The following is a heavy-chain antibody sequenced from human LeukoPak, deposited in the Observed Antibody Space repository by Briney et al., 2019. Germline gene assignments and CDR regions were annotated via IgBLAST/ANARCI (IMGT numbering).Heavy chain of an antibody. Sequence: PGGPLRLSCAASGFTFSSYGMHWVRQAPGKGLEWVAVISYDGSNKYYADSVKGRFTISRDNSKNTLYLQMNSLRAEDTAVYYCAKHKENYGDSCLDDYWGQGTLVTVSS. D-gene: IGHD4-17*01. V-gene: IGHV3-30*18. CDR1: GFTFSSYG. CDR2: ISYDGSNK. J-gene: IGHJ4*02. CDR3: AKHKENYGDSCLDDY.